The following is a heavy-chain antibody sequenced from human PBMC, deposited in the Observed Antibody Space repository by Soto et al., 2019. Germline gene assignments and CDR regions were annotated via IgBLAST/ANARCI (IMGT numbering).Heavy chain of an antibody. D-gene: IGHD6-19*01. V-gene: IGHV6-1*01. CDR3: ARGVAGTGFDL. CDR2: TYYRSNWRH. Sequence: SQTLSLTCAISGVSVSRNTAAWNWIRSSPSRGLEWLGRTYYRSNWRHDYAVSVKSRITVNPDTSKTHFSLQLNSVTPDDTAVYYCARGVAGTGFDLWGQGTLVTVSS. J-gene: IGHJ4*02. CDR1: GVSVSRNTAA.